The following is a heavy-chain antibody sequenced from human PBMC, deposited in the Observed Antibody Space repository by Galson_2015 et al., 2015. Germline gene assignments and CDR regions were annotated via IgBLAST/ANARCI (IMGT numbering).Heavy chain of an antibody. CDR3: AKDLKAMTRGYQEGVFAFDI. D-gene: IGHD3-3*01. CDR1: GFTFDDYV. Sequence: SLRLSCAGSGFTFDDYVMHWVRQCPGKGLEWVAGISWNSGTIAHAESVKGRFTISRDNAKNSLFLQMNSLRTEDTALYYCAKDLKAMTRGYQEGVFAFDIWGRGTMVIVSS. V-gene: IGHV3-9*01. J-gene: IGHJ3*02. CDR2: ISWNSGTI.